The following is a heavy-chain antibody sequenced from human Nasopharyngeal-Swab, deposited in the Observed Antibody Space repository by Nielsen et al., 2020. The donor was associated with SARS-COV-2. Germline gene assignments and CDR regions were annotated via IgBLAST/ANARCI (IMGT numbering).Heavy chain of an antibody. V-gene: IGHV1-2*04. J-gene: IGHJ3*02. Sequence: ASVKVSCKASGYTFTGYYMHWVRQAPGQGLEWMGWINANSGGTNYAQKFQGWVPMTRDTSISTAYMELSRLRSDDTAVYYCARSHIVVVTDAFDIWGQGTMVTVSS. D-gene: IGHD2-21*02. CDR1: GYTFTGYY. CDR2: INANSGGT. CDR3: ARSHIVVVTDAFDI.